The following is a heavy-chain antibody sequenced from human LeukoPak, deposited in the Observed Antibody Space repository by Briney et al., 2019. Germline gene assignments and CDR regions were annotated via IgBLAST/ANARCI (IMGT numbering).Heavy chain of an antibody. V-gene: IGHV3-48*03. CDR3: ARKSSGWYGYFDL. CDR1: GFTFSTYE. Sequence: GGSLRLSCAASGFTFSTYEMNWVRQAPGKGLEWVSYISTSGGTIYYADSVKGRFTISRDNAKYSLYLQMNSLRTEDTAIYYCARKSSGWYGYFDLWGRGTLVPVSS. CDR2: ISTSGGTI. D-gene: IGHD6-19*01. J-gene: IGHJ2*01.